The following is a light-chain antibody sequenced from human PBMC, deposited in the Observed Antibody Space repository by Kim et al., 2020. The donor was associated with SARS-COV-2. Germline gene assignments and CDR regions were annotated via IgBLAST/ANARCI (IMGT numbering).Light chain of an antibody. Sequence: ASVGDRVTITCRASQSIKNWLAWYQQKPGKAPKLLIYMASTLESGVPSRFSGSGSGTEFTLTISSLQPDDFATYYCQQDNSYPLTFGGGTKVDIK. CDR1: QSIKNW. CDR2: MAS. J-gene: IGKJ4*01. V-gene: IGKV1-5*03. CDR3: QQDNSYPLT.